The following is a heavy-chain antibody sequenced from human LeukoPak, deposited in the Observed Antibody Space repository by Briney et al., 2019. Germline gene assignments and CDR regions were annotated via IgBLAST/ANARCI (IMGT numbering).Heavy chain of an antibody. J-gene: IGHJ5*02. CDR2: IRTEGYGGTT. V-gene: IGHV3-49*04. Sequence: GGSLRLSCAASGFTFDNYGMHWVRQAPGKGLEWVGFIRTEGYGGTTESAASVKDRFSILRDDSKSVVYLQMNSLKTEDTAVYYCTRVDCSGASCYGEGWFDPWGQGILVTVSS. CDR1: GFTFDNYG. CDR3: TRVDCSGASCYGEGWFDP. D-gene: IGHD2-15*01.